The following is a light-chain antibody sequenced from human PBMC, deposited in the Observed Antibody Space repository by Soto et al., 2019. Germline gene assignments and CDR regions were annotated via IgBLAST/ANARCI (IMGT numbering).Light chain of an antibody. CDR2: EVS. Sequence: QSALTQPASVSGSPGQSITISCTGTSRDVGGYNYVSWYQQHPGKAPKLMIYEVSNRPSGVSNRFSGSKSGNTASLTISGLQAEAEADYYCSSYTSSSTPWVFGGGTKLTVL. CDR3: SSYTSSSTPWV. J-gene: IGLJ3*02. V-gene: IGLV2-14*01. CDR1: SRDVGGYNY.